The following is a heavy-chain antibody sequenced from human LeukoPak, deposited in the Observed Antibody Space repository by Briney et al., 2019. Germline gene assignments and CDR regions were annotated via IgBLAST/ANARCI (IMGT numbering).Heavy chain of an antibody. CDR2: TNPNSGNT. J-gene: IGHJ4*02. CDR3: ARGPHRYCSGGSCVIDY. V-gene: IGHV1-8*01. Sequence: GASVKVSCKASGYTSTSYDINWVRQATGQGLEWMGWTNPNSGNTGYAQKFQGRVTMTRNTSISTAYMELSSLRSEDTAVYYCARGPHRYCSGGSCVIDYWGQGTLVTVSS. D-gene: IGHD2-15*01. CDR1: GYTSTSYD.